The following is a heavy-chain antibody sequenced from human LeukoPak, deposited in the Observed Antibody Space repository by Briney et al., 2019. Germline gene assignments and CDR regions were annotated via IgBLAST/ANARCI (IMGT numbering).Heavy chain of an antibody. D-gene: IGHD6-19*01. CDR3: ARSIAVAVIYWYFDL. J-gene: IGHJ2*01. Sequence: PSETLSLTCSVSGGSISGYYWSWIRQPPGKGLEWIGYIHYSGSTHYNPSLKSRVTISVDTSKNQFSLKLSSVTAADTAVYYCARSIAVAVIYWYFDLWGRGTLVTVSS. CDR2: IHYSGST. CDR1: GGSISGYY. V-gene: IGHV4-59*12.